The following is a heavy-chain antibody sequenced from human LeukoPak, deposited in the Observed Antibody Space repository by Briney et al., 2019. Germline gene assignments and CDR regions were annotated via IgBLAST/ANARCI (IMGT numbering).Heavy chain of an antibody. J-gene: IGHJ4*02. CDR3: ATHFDSSGYPSSFDY. V-gene: IGHV1-18*01. Sequence: GASVKVSCKASGYTFTNYGISWVRQAPGHGLEWMGWISGYNGRTNYAQKFQGRVIMTEDTSTDTAYMELGSLRSDDTAVYYCATHFDSSGYPSSFDYWGQGTLVTVAS. CDR1: GYTFTNYG. D-gene: IGHD3-22*01. CDR2: ISGYNGRT.